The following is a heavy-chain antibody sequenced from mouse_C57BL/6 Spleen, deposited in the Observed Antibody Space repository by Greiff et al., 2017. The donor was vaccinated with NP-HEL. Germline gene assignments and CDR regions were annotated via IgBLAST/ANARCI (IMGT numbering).Heavy chain of an antibody. Sequence: EVKLVESGGGLVKPGGSLKLSCAASGFTFSSYAMSWVRQTPEKRLEWVATISDGGSYTYYPDNVKGRFTISRDNAKNNLYLQMSHLKSEDTAMYYCAREEGSYHYFDYWGQGTTLTVSS. CDR1: GFTFSSYA. J-gene: IGHJ2*01. CDR2: ISDGGSYT. D-gene: IGHD1-1*02. V-gene: IGHV5-4*01. CDR3: AREEGSYHYFDY.